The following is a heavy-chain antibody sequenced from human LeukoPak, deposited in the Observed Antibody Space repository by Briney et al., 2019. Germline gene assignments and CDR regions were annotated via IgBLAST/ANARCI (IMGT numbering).Heavy chain of an antibody. V-gene: IGHV2-5*01. CDR2: IFWNDAN. Sequence: ESGPTLVKATQTLTLTCTFSGLSLSTHGEGVGWIRQPPGKGMDWLARIFWNDANRCSRSLKTTLTNTRDTSKIQVILTMADMDPVDTGTYYRAHRQIRKGGFDYWGQGTLVTVSP. CDR1: GLSLSTHGEG. D-gene: IGHD3-16*01. CDR3: AHRQIRKGGFDY. J-gene: IGHJ4*02.